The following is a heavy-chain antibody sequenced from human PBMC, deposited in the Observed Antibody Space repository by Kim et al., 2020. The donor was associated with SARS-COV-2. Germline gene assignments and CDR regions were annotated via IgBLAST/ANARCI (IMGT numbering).Heavy chain of an antibody. D-gene: IGHD3-3*01. CDR1: GFTFSSYS. J-gene: IGHJ6*02. CDR3: ARDGRGASHDRRFFKIESFYYYYYGMDV. CDR2: ISSSSSYI. V-gene: IGHV3-21*01. Sequence: GGSLRLSCAASGFTFSSYSMNWVRQAPGKGLEWVSSISSSSSYIYYADSVKGRFTISRDNAKNSLYLQMNSLRAEDTAVYYCARDGRGASHDRRFFKIESFYYYYYGMDVWGQGTTVTVSS.